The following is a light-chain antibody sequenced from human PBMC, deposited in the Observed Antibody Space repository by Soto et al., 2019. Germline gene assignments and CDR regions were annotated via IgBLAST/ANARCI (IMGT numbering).Light chain of an antibody. CDR1: QDISSY. CDR2: SAS. V-gene: IGKV1-9*01. CDR3: QQLNRFPRT. J-gene: IGKJ1*01. Sequence: DIPLTQSPSFLSASVGDRVTITCRASQDISSYLAWYQQRPGKVPRCLTHSASTLQSGVPSRFSATGSGTTFTLTISRLQPEDRATYYCQQLNRFPRTCGQWPKVEV.